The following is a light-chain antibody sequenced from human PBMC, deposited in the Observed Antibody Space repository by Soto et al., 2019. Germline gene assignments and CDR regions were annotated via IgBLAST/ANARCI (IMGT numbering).Light chain of an antibody. CDR1: QSVSSSY. J-gene: IGKJ1*01. CDR2: GAS. CDR3: QQYGSSQS. V-gene: IGKV3-20*01. Sequence: EIVLTQSPGTLSLSPGERATLSCRASQSVSSSYLAWYQQKPGQAPRLLIYGASSRATGIPDRFSGSGSGTDFTLPISRLEPEDCAVYYCQQYGSSQSFGQGTKVEIK.